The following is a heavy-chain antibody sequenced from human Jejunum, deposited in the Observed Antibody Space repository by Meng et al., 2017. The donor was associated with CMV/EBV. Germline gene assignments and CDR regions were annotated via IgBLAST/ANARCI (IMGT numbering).Heavy chain of an antibody. Sequence: TFNSYGIHWVRQAPGQGREWMGCIAPSTGATNYAQKFQVRVTMTRDTSITTSYMELSSLTSDDTAVYFCARVRSRYNWNDDAFWGQGTLVTVSS. J-gene: IGHJ4*02. V-gene: IGHV1-2*02. CDR1: TFNSYG. CDR3: ARVRSRYNWNDDAF. CDR2: IAPSTGAT. D-gene: IGHD1-20*01.